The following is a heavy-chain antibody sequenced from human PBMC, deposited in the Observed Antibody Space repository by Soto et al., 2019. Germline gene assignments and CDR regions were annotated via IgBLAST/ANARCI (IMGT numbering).Heavy chain of an antibody. CDR2: IYWDDDK. CDR3: AHRDGARFYFDY. CDR1: GFSLSTKEVS. Sequence: QITLKESGPTVVKPTQTLTLTCILSGFSLSTKEVSVGWIRQPPGKALEWLALIYWDDDKRYSPSLKNRLTITKDTSKNQVVLTMTNMDPGDTATYYCAHRDGARFYFDYWGQGTLVTVTS. J-gene: IGHJ4*02. V-gene: IGHV2-5*02.